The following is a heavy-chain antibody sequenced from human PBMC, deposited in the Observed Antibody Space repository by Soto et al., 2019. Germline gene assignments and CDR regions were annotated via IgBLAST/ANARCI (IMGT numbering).Heavy chain of an antibody. Sequence: QVQLVQSGAEVKKPGATVKVSCKASGYTFTSYGISWVRQAPGQGLEWMGWISAYNGNTNYAQKLQGRVTMTTDASTITAYMELRSLRSDDTAVYYCAIERGWCSGYYHLYYGMDVWGQGTTVTVSS. J-gene: IGHJ6*02. CDR3: AIERGWCSGYYHLYYGMDV. V-gene: IGHV1-18*01. CDR1: GYTFTSYG. D-gene: IGHD2-15*01. CDR2: ISAYNGNT.